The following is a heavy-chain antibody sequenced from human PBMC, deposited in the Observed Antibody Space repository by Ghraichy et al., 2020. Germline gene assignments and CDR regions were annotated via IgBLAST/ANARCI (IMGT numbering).Heavy chain of an antibody. Sequence: GESLNISCKGSGYSFTSYWISWVRQTPGKGLEWMGRIDPSDSYTNYSPSFQGHVTISADKSISTAYLQWSSLKASDTAMYYCARRQISSSWLDAFDIWGQGTMVTVSS. CDR1: GYSFTSYW. V-gene: IGHV5-10-1*01. J-gene: IGHJ3*02. CDR2: IDPSDSYT. CDR3: ARRQISSSWLDAFDI. D-gene: IGHD6-13*01.